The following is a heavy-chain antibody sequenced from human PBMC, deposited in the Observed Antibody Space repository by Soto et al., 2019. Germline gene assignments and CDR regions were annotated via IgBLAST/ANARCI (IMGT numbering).Heavy chain of an antibody. CDR2: IIPIFGTA. V-gene: IGHV1-69*13. CDR1: GGTLSSYA. J-gene: IGHJ3*02. Sequence: SVKVSCKASGGTLSSYAISWVRQAPGQGLEWMGGIIPIFGTANYAQKFQGRVTITADESTSTAYMELSSLRSEDTAVYYCASRMGIAAAGTPVAFDIWGQGTMVTVSS. D-gene: IGHD6-13*01. CDR3: ASRMGIAAAGTPVAFDI.